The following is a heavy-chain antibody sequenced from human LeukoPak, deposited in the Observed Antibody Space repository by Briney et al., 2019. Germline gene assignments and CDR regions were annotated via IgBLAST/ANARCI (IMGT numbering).Heavy chain of an antibody. V-gene: IGHV4-31*03. D-gene: IGHD3-22*01. CDR1: GGSISSGGYY. Sequence: SETLSLTCTVSGGSISSGGYYWSWIRQHPGKGLEWIGYIYYSGSTYYNPSLKSRVTISVDTSKNQFSLKLSSVTAADTAVYYCAREREGYDSSGYPTPDAFDIWGQGTMVTVSS. CDR3: AREREGYDSSGYPTPDAFDI. J-gene: IGHJ3*02. CDR2: IYYSGST.